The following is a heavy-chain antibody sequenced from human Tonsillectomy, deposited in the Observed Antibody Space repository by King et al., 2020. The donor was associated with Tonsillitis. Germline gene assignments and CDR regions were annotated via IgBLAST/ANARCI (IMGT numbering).Heavy chain of an antibody. J-gene: IGHJ4*02. Sequence: QLVQSGAEVKKPGESLKISCKGLGYSFTSNWMGWVRQMPGKGLEWLGIIYPGDSYTRYSPSFQAQVTISAAKSIGPAYLQWSSLRASDTAMYYCATLDYGGNLDYWGQGTLVTVSS. D-gene: IGHD4-23*01. CDR3: ATLDYGGNLDY. CDR1: GYSFTSNW. V-gene: IGHV5-51*01. CDR2: IYPGDSYT.